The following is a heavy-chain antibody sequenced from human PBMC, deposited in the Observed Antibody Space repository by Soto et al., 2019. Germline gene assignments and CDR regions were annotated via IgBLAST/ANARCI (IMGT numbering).Heavy chain of an antibody. CDR3: AKGLRNAYYYYGMDV. CDR2: ISGSGGST. J-gene: IGHJ6*02. Sequence: PGGSLRLSCAASGFTFSSYAMSWVRQAPGKGLEWVSAISGSGGSTYYADSVKGRFTISRDNSKNTLYLQMNSLRAEDTAVYYCAKGLRNAYYYYGMDVWGQGTTVTVSS. V-gene: IGHV3-23*01. D-gene: IGHD4-17*01. CDR1: GFTFSSYA.